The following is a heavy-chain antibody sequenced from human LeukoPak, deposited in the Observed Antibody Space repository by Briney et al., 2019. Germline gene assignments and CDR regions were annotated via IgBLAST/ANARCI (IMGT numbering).Heavy chain of an antibody. J-gene: IGHJ4*02. V-gene: IGHV3-30*04. D-gene: IGHD6-13*01. Sequence: GGSLRLSCAASGFTFSSYAMHWVRQAPGKGLEWVALIPYDGSNKYYADSVKGRFTVSRDNTKNTLYLQMNSLRAEDTAVYYCVRGAYSSSWLNFDYWGQGTLVTVSS. CDR2: IPYDGSNK. CDR1: GFTFSSYA. CDR3: VRGAYSSSWLNFDY.